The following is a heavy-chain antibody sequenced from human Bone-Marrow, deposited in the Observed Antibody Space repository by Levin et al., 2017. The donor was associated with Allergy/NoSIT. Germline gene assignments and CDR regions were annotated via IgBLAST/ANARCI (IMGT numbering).Heavy chain of an antibody. CDR1: GLIFSDGH. CDR3: TSYNYFSRPFEY. Sequence: GGSLRLSCAASGLIFSDGHMNWVRQAPGKGLEWVGRIKRKADGGTIDYSAPVKGRFTIARDDSSSTLYLQMNSLQTEDTAVYYCTSYNYFSRPFEYWGQGTLVTVSS. D-gene: IGHD3/OR15-3a*01. J-gene: IGHJ4*02. V-gene: IGHV3-15*01. CDR2: IKRKADGGTI.